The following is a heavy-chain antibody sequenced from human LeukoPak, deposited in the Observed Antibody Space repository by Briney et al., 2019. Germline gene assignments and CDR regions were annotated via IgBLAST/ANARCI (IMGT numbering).Heavy chain of an antibody. V-gene: IGHV3-9*01. Sequence: PGGSLRLSCAASGFTFDDYAMHWVRQAPGKGLEWVSGISWNSGSIGYADSVKGRFTISRDNAKNSLYLQMNSLRAEDTALYYCAKDFYADYGMDVWGQGTTVTVSS. CDR2: ISWNSGSI. CDR1: GFTFDDYA. CDR3: AKDFYADYGMDV. J-gene: IGHJ6*02. D-gene: IGHD5/OR15-5a*01.